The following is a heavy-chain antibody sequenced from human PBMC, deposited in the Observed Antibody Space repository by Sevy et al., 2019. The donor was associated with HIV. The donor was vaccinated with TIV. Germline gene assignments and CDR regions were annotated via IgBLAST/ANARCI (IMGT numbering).Heavy chain of an antibody. V-gene: IGHV1-2*06. CDR3: VRDGGGGTTNSGMDV. CDR2: VYPYSGST. Sequence: ASVKVSCKASGYTFTGDYLHWVRRAPGQGLEWMGRVYPYSGSTNYARKFQGRVTMTRDTYISPAYMELSRLKFDDTAVYYWVRDGGGGTTNSGMDVWGQGTTVTVSS. D-gene: IGHD1-7*01. J-gene: IGHJ6*02. CDR1: GYTFTGDY.